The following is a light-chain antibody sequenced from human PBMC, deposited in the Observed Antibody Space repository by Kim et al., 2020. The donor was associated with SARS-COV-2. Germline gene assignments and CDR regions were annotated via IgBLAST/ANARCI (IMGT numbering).Light chain of an antibody. Sequence: QSVLTQPPSASGTSGQRVTISCSGSSSNIGSHTVNWYQQLPGTAPKLLIYSNNQRPSGVPDRFSGSKSGTSASLAISGLQSEDEADYYCAAWDCSLSGYVFGTGTKVTVL. J-gene: IGLJ1*01. V-gene: IGLV1-44*01. CDR2: SNN. CDR1: SSNIGSHT. CDR3: AAWDCSLSGYV.